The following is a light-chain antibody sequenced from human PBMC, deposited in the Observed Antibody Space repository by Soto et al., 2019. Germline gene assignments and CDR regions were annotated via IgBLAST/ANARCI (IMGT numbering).Light chain of an antibody. J-gene: IGKJ5*01. CDR2: DAS. Sequence: EIVLTQSPATLSLSPGERATLSCRASQSVSSYLAWYQQKPGQAPRLLIYDASSRATGIPARFSGSGSGTDFALAINSLEPEDFAVYYCQQRSNWAITFGQGTRLEIK. CDR3: QQRSNWAIT. V-gene: IGKV3-11*01. CDR1: QSVSSY.